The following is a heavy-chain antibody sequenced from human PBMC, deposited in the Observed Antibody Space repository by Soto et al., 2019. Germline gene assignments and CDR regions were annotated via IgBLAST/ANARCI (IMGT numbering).Heavy chain of an antibody. CDR3: ARVKTYYDSSGPFDY. J-gene: IGHJ4*02. V-gene: IGHV1-2*02. D-gene: IGHD3-22*01. Sequence: ASVKVSCKASGYTFTGFYMHWVRQAPGQGLEWMGWINPNSGDTNYAQKFQGKVTMTRDTSISTAYMGLSRLRSDDTAVYYCARVKTYYDSSGPFDYWGQGTLVTVSS. CDR2: INPNSGDT. CDR1: GYTFTGFY.